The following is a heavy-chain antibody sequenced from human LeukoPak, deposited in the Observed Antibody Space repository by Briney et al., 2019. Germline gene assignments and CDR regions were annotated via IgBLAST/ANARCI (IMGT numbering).Heavy chain of an antibody. CDR2: IRYDVNYK. Sequence: GGSLRLSCAASGFTFSSYGLHWVRQAPGKGLEWMTFIRYDVNYKYYADSVQGRFTISRDNSKNTLYLQMNSLRAEDTGVYFCAKGHGDYYSCYYGLDVWGQGTTVTVSS. CDR3: AKGHGDYYSCYYGLDV. J-gene: IGHJ6*01. V-gene: IGHV3-30*02. D-gene: IGHD2-21*02. CDR1: GFTFSSYG.